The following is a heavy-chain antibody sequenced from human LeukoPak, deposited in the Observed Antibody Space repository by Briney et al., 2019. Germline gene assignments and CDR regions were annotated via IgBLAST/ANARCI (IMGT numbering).Heavy chain of an antibody. V-gene: IGHV3-7*01. CDR2: IKQDGSEK. CDR1: GFTVSSNY. Sequence: GGSLRLSCAASGFTVSSNYMSWVRQAPGKGLEWVANIKQDGSEKYYVDSVKGRFTISRDNAKNSLYLQMNSLRAEDTAVYYCARSITIFGVAYGMDVWGQGTTVTVSS. J-gene: IGHJ6*02. D-gene: IGHD3-3*01. CDR3: ARSITIFGVAYGMDV.